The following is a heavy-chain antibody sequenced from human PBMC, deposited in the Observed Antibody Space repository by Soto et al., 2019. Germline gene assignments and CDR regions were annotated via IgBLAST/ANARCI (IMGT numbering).Heavy chain of an antibody. V-gene: IGHV5-51*01. D-gene: IGHD6-13*01. CDR3: ASRSDTAGYYYGMDV. Sequence: PGESLKISCKGSGYSFTSYWIGWVRQMPGKGLEWMGIIYPGDSDTRYSPSFQGQVTISADKSISTAYLQWSSLKASDTAMYYCASRSDTAGYYYGMDVWGQGTTVTVSS. J-gene: IGHJ6*02. CDR2: IYPGDSDT. CDR1: GYSFTSYW.